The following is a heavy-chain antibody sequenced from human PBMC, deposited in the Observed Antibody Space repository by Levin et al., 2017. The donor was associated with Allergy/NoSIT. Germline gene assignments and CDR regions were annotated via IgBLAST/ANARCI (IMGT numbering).Heavy chain of an antibody. J-gene: IGHJ4*02. CDR2: IYYSGST. V-gene: IGHV4-39*01. CDR3: ARQLRFFYYFDY. Sequence: GSLRLSCTVSGGSISSSSYYWGWIRQPPGKGLEWIGSIYYSGSTYYNPSLKSRVTISVDTSKNQFSLKLSSVTAADTAVYYCARQLRFFYYFDYWGQGTLVTVSS. CDR1: GGSISSSSYY. D-gene: IGHD3-3*01.